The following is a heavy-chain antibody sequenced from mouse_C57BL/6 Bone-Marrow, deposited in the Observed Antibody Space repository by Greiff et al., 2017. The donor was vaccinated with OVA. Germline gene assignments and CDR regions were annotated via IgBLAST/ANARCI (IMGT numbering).Heavy chain of an antibody. CDR3: ARSQGDGPSFAY. J-gene: IGHJ3*01. CDR1: GYTFTSYT. CDR2: INPSSGYT. D-gene: IGHD2-3*01. V-gene: IGHV1-4*01. Sequence: QVHVKQSGAELARPGASVKMSCKASGYTFTSYTMHWVKQRPGQGLEWIGYINPSSGYTKYNQKFKDKATLTADKSSSTAYMQLSSLTSEDSAVYYCARSQGDGPSFAYWGQGTLVTVSA.